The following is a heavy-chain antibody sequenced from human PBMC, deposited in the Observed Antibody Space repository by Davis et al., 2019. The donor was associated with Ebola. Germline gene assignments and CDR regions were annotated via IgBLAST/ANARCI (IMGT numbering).Heavy chain of an antibody. D-gene: IGHD2-2*01. CDR1: GFSFRTYD. CDR3: VRPAFGSHYFDY. J-gene: IGHJ4*02. CDR2: IGTAGDT. Sequence: PGGSLRLSCAASGFSFRTYDMHWVRQVTGKTLEWVSAIGTAGDTYYPASVKGRFTISRENARNSLYLQMNSLRTEDTAVYYCVRPAFGSHYFDYWGQGILVTASS. V-gene: IGHV3-13*01.